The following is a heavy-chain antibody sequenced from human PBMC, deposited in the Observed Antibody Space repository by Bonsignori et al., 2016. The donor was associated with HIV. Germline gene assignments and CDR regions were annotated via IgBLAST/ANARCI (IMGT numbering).Heavy chain of an antibody. J-gene: IGHJ4*02. D-gene: IGHD2/OR15-2a*01. CDR3: ARIDSRLLYFDF. V-gene: IGHV2-5*01. CDR2: TYWNGDK. CDR1: GFSLSTYGMG. Sequence: QVTLKESAPALVNPTQTLTLTCTLSGFSLSTYGMGVAWIRQPPGKPLEWLALTYWNGDKRYTPSLRTRLTIGKASSSDKVFLTVANVRPGDTATYYCARIDSRLLYFDFWGPGSLVTVSS.